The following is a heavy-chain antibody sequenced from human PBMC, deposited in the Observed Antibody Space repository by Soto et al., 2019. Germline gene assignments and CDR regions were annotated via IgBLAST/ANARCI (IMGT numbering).Heavy chain of an antibody. CDR2: IYYSGST. CDR3: ARDDPTPYYDILTGPSYYYGMDV. Sequence: SETLSLTCTVSGFSISSSRYYWGWIRQPPGKGLEWIGNIYYSGSTYYNPSLKSRVTISVDTSKNQFSLKLSSVTAADTAVYYCARDDPTPYYDILTGPSYYYGMDVWGQGTTVTVSS. V-gene: IGHV4-39*07. CDR1: GFSISSSRYY. J-gene: IGHJ6*02. D-gene: IGHD3-9*01.